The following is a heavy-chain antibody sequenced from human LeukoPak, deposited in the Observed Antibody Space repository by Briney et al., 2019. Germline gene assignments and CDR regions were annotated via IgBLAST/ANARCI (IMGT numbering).Heavy chain of an antibody. CDR3: ARVAVAGFDD. CDR1: GFTFSSYW. J-gene: IGHJ4*02. V-gene: IGHV3-7*04. Sequence: GRSLKLSSAASGFTFSSYWMSWVRQAPAKRQEWVANINQDGSEIYYVDSVKGRFTISRDNAKNSLYLQMNSLRAEDTAVYYCARVAVAGFDDWGQGTLVTVSS. D-gene: IGHD6-19*01. CDR2: INQDGSEI.